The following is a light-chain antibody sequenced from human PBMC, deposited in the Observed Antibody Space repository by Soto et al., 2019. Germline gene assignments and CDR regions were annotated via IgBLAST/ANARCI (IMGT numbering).Light chain of an antibody. CDR2: KNN. Sequence: QPVLTQPPSVSGTPGQRVSISCSGSNSNIGPNYVYWFQQLPGAAPKLLIYKNNQRPSGVPDRFSGSKSGTSASLAISGLRSEDEGDYYCAAWDDNLSVAIFGGGTKLTVL. CDR3: AAWDDNLSVAI. V-gene: IGLV1-47*01. J-gene: IGLJ2*01. CDR1: NSNIGPNY.